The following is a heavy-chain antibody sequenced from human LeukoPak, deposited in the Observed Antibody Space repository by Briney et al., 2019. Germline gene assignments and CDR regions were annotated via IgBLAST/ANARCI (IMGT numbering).Heavy chain of an antibody. CDR3: ARGGIAGKTDYYYYYGMDV. Sequence: GASVKVSCKASGYTFTGYYMHWVRQAPGQGLEWMGWINPNSCGTNYAQKFQGWVTMTRDTSISTAYMELSRLRSDDTAVYYCARGGIAGKTDYYYYYGMDVWGKGTTVTVSS. CDR2: INPNSCGT. V-gene: IGHV1-2*04. CDR1: GYTFTGYY. J-gene: IGHJ6*04. D-gene: IGHD1-20*01.